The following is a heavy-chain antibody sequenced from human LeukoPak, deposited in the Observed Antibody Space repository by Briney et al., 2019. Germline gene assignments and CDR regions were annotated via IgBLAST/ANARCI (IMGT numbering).Heavy chain of an antibody. J-gene: IGHJ4*02. CDR3: VRGVGYDDTLGSYYGFFDY. CDR1: GDSFSSVDYY. Sequence: SETLSLTCTVSGDSFSSVDYYWGWIRQPPGKGLEWIGNIYYSGSTYYNPSLKSRVTISLGTSKNQFSLKLSSVTAADTAVYYCVRGVGYDDTLGSYYGFFDYWGQGTLVAVSS. D-gene: IGHD3-22*01. CDR2: IYYSGST. V-gene: IGHV4-39*07.